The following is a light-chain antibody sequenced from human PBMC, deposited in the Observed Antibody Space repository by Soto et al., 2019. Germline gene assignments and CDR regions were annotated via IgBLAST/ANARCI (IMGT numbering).Light chain of an antibody. J-gene: IGKJ2*01. V-gene: IGKV1-39*01. CDR2: SVS. Sequence: DIQMTQSPSSLSASVGDRVTITCRASQLISTFLHWYQHKPGKAPKLLVYSVSSLQSGLPSRLTGSGSGTHFTLTTTSQQPDDFATYYCQQGFATQYNFGQGTKLQIK. CDR1: QLISTF. CDR3: QQGFATQYN.